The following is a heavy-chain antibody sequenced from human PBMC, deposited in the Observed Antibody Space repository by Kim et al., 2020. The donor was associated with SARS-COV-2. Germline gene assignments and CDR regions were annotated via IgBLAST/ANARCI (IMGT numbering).Heavy chain of an antibody. Sequence: GGSLRLSCAASGFTFSVYGMHWVRQAPGKGLEWVAVIRSEGSNKYYADSVKGRFTISRDNSKNMLFLQMNSLRAEDTAVYYCANFESWGQGTLVTVSS. J-gene: IGHJ4*02. V-gene: IGHV3-33*06. CDR3: ANFES. CDR1: GFTFSVYG. CDR2: IRSEGSNK.